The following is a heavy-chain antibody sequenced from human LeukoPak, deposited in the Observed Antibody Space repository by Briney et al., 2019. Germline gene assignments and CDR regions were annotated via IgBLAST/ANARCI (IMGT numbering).Heavy chain of an antibody. V-gene: IGHV3-23*01. Sequence: GGPLRLSCAASGFTFSNYAMSWVRQAPGKGLEWVSAITGSGGNTYYADSVKGRFTISRDNSKNTVFLQMNSLRAEDTAVYYCAKWGDYDVLTGYYVSDYWGQGTLVTVSS. CDR3: AKWGDYDVLTGYYVSDY. J-gene: IGHJ4*02. CDR2: ITGSGGNT. D-gene: IGHD3-9*01. CDR1: GFTFSNYA.